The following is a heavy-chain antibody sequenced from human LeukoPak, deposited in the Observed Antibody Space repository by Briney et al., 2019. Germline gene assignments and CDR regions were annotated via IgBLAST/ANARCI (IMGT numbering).Heavy chain of an antibody. CDR1: GGSISSSTYH. D-gene: IGHD2-21*02. V-gene: IGHV4-39*01. Sequence: SETLSITCTVSGGSISSSTYHWGWIRQPPGKGLEWIGRIYYSGSTYYNPSLKSRVTISVDTSKNQFSLKLSSVTAADTAVYYCARHEFVVTATQFDPWGQGTLVTVSS. CDR2: IYYSGST. CDR3: ARHEFVVTATQFDP. J-gene: IGHJ5*02.